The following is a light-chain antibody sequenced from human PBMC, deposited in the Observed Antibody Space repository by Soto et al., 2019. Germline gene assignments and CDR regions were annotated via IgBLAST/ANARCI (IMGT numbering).Light chain of an antibody. V-gene: IGKV3-15*01. CDR1: QSVSSN. CDR3: QQYNNLYT. CDR2: GAS. J-gene: IGKJ2*01. Sequence: EILMTQSPATLSVSPGERATLSCRASQSVSSNLAWYQQKPGQAPRLLIYGASTRATGIPARFSGSGSGTEFTLTISSLQSEDFAVYYCQQYNNLYTFGQGTKVDIK.